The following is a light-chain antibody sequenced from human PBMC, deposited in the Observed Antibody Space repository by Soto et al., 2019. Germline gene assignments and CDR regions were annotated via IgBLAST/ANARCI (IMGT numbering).Light chain of an antibody. CDR3: SSYTSSSTLAVV. V-gene: IGLV2-14*01. Sequence: QSALTQPASVSGSPGQSITISCTGTSSDVGGYNYVSWYQQHPGKAPKLMIYEVSNRPSGVSNRFSGSKSGNTASLTISGLQAEDEADYYCSSYTSSSTLAVVFGGGIQLTVL. CDR2: EVS. J-gene: IGLJ2*01. CDR1: SSDVGGYNY.